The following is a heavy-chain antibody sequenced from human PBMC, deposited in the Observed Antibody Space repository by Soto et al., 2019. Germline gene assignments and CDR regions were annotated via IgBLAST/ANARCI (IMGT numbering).Heavy chain of an antibody. CDR3: AKDGHFDWFGS. Sequence: EVQLLESGGGLVQPGGSLTLSCAASGFTFSSYAMSWVRQAPGKVLEWVSAISGSGATIYYADSVKGRFTISRDNSKNTLFLQINSLTVEDTAMYYCAKDGHFDWFGSWGQGIQVTVSS. CDR1: GFTFSSYA. V-gene: IGHV3-23*01. D-gene: IGHD3-9*01. CDR2: ISGSGATI. J-gene: IGHJ4*02.